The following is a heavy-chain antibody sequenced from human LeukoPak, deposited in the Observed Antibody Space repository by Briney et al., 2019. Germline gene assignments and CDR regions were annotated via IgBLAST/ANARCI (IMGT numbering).Heavy chain of an antibody. CDR3: AKDRGYCSSTSCILSTP. CDR2: IRYDGSNK. D-gene: IGHD2-2*03. Sequence: GGSLRLSRAASGFTFSSYGMHWVRQAPGKGLEWVAFIRYDGSNKYYADSVKGRFTISRDNSKNTLYLQMNSLRAEDTAVYYCAKDRGYCSSTSCILSTPWGQGTLVTVSS. V-gene: IGHV3-30*02. J-gene: IGHJ5*02. CDR1: GFTFSSYG.